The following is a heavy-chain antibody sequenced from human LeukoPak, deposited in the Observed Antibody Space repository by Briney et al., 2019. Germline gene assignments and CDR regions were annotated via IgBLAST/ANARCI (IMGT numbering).Heavy chain of an antibody. Sequence: SETLSLTCTVSGGSMISSFWSWIRQPPGKGLEWIGYIYTSGSTNYNPSLKSQVTISIDTSKNQFTLKLTSVTAADPAVYYCARHSGDFWGDIGWFDPWGQGTLVTVSS. CDR1: GGSMISSF. J-gene: IGHJ5*02. D-gene: IGHD3-3*01. CDR2: IYTSGST. CDR3: ARHSGDFWGDIGWFDP. V-gene: IGHV4-4*09.